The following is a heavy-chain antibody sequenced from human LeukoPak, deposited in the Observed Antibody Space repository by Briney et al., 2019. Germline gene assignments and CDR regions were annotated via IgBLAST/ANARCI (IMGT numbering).Heavy chain of an antibody. Sequence: SETLSLTCTVSGGSISSSSYYWGWIRQPPGKGLEWIGSIYYSGSTNYNPSLKSRVTISVDTSKNQFSLKLSSVTAADTAVYYCARGIVVPAASGYFDYWGQGTLVTVSS. CDR2: IYYSGST. CDR3: ARGIVVPAASGYFDY. V-gene: IGHV4-39*07. J-gene: IGHJ4*02. CDR1: GGSISSSSYY. D-gene: IGHD2-2*01.